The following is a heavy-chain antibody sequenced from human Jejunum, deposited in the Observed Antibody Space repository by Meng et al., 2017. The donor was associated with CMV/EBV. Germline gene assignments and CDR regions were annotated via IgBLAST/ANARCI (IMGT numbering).Heavy chain of an antibody. CDR2: INPSGGTT. CDR1: GYTFTRYY. Sequence: GYTFTRYYINWRRQAPGQGLEWMGLINPSGGTTNLAQKFQDRVTMTRDTSTNTVYMELKSLKSEDTAVYYCARDLIVVTGTGIDSWGQGTPVTVSS. V-gene: IGHV1-46*01. J-gene: IGHJ1*01. CDR3: ARDLIVVTGTGIDS. D-gene: IGHD3-10*01.